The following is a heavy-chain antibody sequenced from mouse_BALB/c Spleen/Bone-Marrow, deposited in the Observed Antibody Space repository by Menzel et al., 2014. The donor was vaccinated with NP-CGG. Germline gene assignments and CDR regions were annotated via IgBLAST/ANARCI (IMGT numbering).Heavy chain of an antibody. Sequence: EVKLVESGGGLVQPGGSRKLSCAASGFTFSNFGMHWVRQAPEKGLEWVAYISSGSSTIYYADTVKGRFTISRDNPKXTLFLQMTSLRSEDTAMYYCARRASPTGPMDYWGQGTSVTVSS. D-gene: IGHD1-1*01. CDR2: ISSGSSTI. V-gene: IGHV5-17*02. J-gene: IGHJ4*01. CDR3: ARRASPTGPMDY. CDR1: GFTFSNFG.